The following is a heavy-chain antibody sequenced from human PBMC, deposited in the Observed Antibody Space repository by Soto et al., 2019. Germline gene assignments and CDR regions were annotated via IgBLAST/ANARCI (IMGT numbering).Heavy chain of an antibody. D-gene: IGHD3-10*01. V-gene: IGHV4-59*01. J-gene: IGHJ6*02. Sequence: QVQLQESGPGLVKPSETLSLTCTVSGGSISSYYWSWIRQPPGKGLEWIGYIYYSGSTNYNPSLKRRVTISVDTSKNQFSLKLSSVTAADTAVYYCARGDPVQLGEYDYYYGMDVWGQGTTVTVSS. CDR1: GGSISSYY. CDR3: ARGDPVQLGEYDYYYGMDV. CDR2: IYYSGST.